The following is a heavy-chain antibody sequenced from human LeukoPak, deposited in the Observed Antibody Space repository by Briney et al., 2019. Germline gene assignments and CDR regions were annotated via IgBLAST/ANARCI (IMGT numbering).Heavy chain of an antibody. Sequence: ASVKVSCKASGYTFTSYDINWVRQATGQGLEWMGRIIPILGIANYAQKFQGRVTITADKSTSTAYMELSSLRSEDTAVYYCATRERGIVVVVAGYDFDYWGQGTLVTVSS. J-gene: IGHJ4*02. V-gene: IGHV1-69*04. D-gene: IGHD2-15*01. CDR2: IIPILGIA. CDR1: GYTFTSYD. CDR3: ATRERGIVVVVAGYDFDY.